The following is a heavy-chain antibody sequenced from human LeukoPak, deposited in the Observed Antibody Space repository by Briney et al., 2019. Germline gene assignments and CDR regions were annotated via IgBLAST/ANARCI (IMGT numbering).Heavy chain of an antibody. CDR1: GFTFRSYA. Sequence: GGSLRLSCAASGFTFRSYAMSWVRQAPGKGLEWVSAISGSGGSTYYADSVKGRFTISRDNSKNTLYLQMNSLRAEDTAVYYCAKGQLVRGEFDYWGQGTLVTVSS. CDR3: AKGQLVRGEFDY. J-gene: IGHJ4*02. CDR2: ISGSGGST. D-gene: IGHD6-6*01. V-gene: IGHV3-23*01.